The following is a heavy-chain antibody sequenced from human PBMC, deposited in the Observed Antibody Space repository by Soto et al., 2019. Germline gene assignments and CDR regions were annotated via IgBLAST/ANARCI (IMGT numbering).Heavy chain of an antibody. V-gene: IGHV3-23*01. Sequence: PGGSLRLSCAASGFTFSSYGMSWVRQSPGKGLEWVSAISGSGGSTYYADSVKGRFTISRDNSKNTLYLQMNSLRAEDTAVYYCATADEYYDFWSGYYPGYYGMDVWGQGTTVTVSS. CDR1: GFTFSSYG. D-gene: IGHD3-3*01. CDR2: ISGSGGST. CDR3: ATADEYYDFWSGYYPGYYGMDV. J-gene: IGHJ6*02.